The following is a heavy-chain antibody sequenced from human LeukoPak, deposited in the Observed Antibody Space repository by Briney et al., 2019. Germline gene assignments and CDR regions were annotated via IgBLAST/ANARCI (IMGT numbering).Heavy chain of an antibody. CDR2: ISYDGSNQ. J-gene: IGHJ6*02. CDR1: GFTFDNYA. V-gene: IGHV3-30*18. Sequence: LGGFLGLSCAVSGFTFDNYAIHWVRQAPGKGLEWVAVISYDGSNQYYPDSVKGRFTISRDNSKNVLYLQMNSLRAEDTAVYYCAKNRVATTGTYGMDVWGQGTTVTVSS. CDR3: AKNRVATTGTYGMDV. D-gene: IGHD5-12*01.